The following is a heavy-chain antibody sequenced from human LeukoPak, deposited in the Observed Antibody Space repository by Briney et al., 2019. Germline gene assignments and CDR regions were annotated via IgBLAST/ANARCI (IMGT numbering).Heavy chain of an antibody. CDR1: GYTFTSYY. Sequence: ASVKVSCKASGYTFTSYYMHWVRQAPGQGLEWMGIINPSGGSTSYAQKFQGRVTMTRDTSTSTVYMELSSLRFEDTAVYYCARAYHWNGFDYWGQGTLVTVSS. CDR2: INPSGGST. V-gene: IGHV1-46*01. CDR3: ARAYHWNGFDY. J-gene: IGHJ4*02. D-gene: IGHD1-20*01.